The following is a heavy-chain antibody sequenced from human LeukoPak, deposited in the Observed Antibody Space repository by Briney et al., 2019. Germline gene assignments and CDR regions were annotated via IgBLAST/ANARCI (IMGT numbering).Heavy chain of an antibody. CDR3: VAYASGSFDY. Sequence: ASVKVSCKASGYSFTNYDINWVRQASGQGLEWMGWMNPDNGNTAYAQKFQGRVTITTHSSESTAYMELSSLRSEDTAVYYCVAYASGSFDYWGQGTLVSVSS. J-gene: IGHJ4*02. V-gene: IGHV1-8*03. D-gene: IGHD6-19*01. CDR2: MNPDNGNT. CDR1: GYSFTNYD.